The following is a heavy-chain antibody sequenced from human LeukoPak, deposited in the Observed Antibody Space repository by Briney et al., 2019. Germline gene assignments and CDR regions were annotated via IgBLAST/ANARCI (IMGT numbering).Heavy chain of an antibody. CDR2: ISGSGGST. V-gene: IGHV3-23*01. D-gene: IGHD3-22*01. Sequence: GGSLRLSCAASGFTFTSYAMSWVRQAPGKGLEWVSVISGSGGSTYYADSVKGRFTISRDNSKNTVYLQVDSLRSEDTAVYFCATSRITMIGDYMDFWGRGTAVTVSS. CDR1: GFTFTSYA. CDR3: ATSRITMIGDYMDF. J-gene: IGHJ6*03.